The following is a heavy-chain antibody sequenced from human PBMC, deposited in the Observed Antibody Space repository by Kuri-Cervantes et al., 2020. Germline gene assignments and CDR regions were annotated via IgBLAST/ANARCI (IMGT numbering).Heavy chain of an antibody. Sequence: SETLSLTCTVSGGSIRSTIYYWGWIRQPPGKGLEWIGSIYYSGNTYYNPSLKSRVSMSIDMSRNQFSLKLSSVTAADTAVYYCARRSVTVDYWGQGTLVTVSS. D-gene: IGHD2-21*02. CDR2: IYYSGNT. CDR1: GGSIRSTIYY. V-gene: IGHV4-39*01. CDR3: ARRSVTVDY. J-gene: IGHJ4*02.